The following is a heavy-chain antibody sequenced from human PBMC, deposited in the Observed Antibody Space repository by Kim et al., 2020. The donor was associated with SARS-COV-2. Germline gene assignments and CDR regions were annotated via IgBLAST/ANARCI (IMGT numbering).Heavy chain of an antibody. Sequence: SETLSLTCAVYGGSFSGYYWSWIRQPPGKGLEWIGEINHSGSTNYNPSLKSRVTISVDTSKNQFSLKLSSVTAADTAVYYCARGWDMITFGGVIATQGMDVWGQGTTVTVSS. D-gene: IGHD3-16*02. CDR3: ARGWDMITFGGVIATQGMDV. CDR1: GGSFSGYY. V-gene: IGHV4-34*01. J-gene: IGHJ6*02. CDR2: INHSGST.